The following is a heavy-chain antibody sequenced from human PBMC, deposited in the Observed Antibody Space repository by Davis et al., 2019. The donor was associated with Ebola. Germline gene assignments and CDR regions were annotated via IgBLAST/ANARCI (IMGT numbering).Heavy chain of an antibody. Sequence: SLKISCAASGFTFDDYAMHWVRQAPGKGLEWVSGISWNSGSIGYADSVKGRFTISRDNAKNSLYLQMNSLRAEDTAVYYCARSPPTNYDSSGYYLDYWGQGTLVTVSS. D-gene: IGHD3-22*01. CDR3: ARSPPTNYDSSGYYLDY. V-gene: IGHV3-9*01. J-gene: IGHJ4*02. CDR1: GFTFDDYA. CDR2: ISWNSGSI.